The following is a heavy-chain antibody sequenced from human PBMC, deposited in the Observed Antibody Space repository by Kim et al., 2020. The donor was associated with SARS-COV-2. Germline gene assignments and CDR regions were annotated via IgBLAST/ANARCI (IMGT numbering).Heavy chain of an antibody. J-gene: IGHJ4*02. CDR2: IWSDGINK. D-gene: IGHD1-26*01. CDR3: ARDSGD. CDR1: GFSFNHYG. V-gene: IGHV3-33*01. Sequence: GGSLRLSCAASGFSFNHYGMYWVRQAPGKGLEWAAIIWSDGINKYYEDSVKGRFTISRDNSKNTVYLQMNSLRAEDTAVYYCARDSGDGGQGTRVTVSS.